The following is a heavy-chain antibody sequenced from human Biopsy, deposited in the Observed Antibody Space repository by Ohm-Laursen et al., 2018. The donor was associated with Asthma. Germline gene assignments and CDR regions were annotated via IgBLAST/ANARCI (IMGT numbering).Heavy chain of an antibody. J-gene: IGHJ4*02. CDR3: ARRGGVRRYFDY. CDR2: IYYIGST. CDR1: GGSISSGAYY. Sequence: SETLSLTCTVSGGSISSGAYYWRWVRQPPGKGLERTGYIYYIGSTYYNPSLKSRVAISLDTSKNQFSLKLSSVTAADTAVYFCARRGGVRRYFDYWGQGTLVTVSS. D-gene: IGHD3-16*01. V-gene: IGHV4-30-4*01.